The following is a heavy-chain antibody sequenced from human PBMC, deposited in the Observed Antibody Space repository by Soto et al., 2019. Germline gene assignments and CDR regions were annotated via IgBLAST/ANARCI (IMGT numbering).Heavy chain of an antibody. CDR1: GFTFSSYA. V-gene: IGHV3-23*01. CDR2: ISGSGGST. J-gene: IGHJ4*02. CDR3: AKGYGDPLGGGYFDY. D-gene: IGHD4-17*01. Sequence: EVQLLESGGGLVQPGGSLRLSCAASGFTFSSYAMSWVRQAPGKGLEGVSAISGSGGSTYYADSVKGRFTISRDNSKNTLYLQLNSLRAEDTAVYYCAKGYGDPLGGGYFDYWGQGTLVTVSS.